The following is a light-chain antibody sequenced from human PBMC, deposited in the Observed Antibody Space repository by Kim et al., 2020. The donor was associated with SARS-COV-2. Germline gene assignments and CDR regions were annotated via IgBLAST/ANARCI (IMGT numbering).Light chain of an antibody. V-gene: IGLV2-23*02. Sequence: PGQSITISCTGTSSDVGSYNYGSWYQHHPGKAPKLMISDVSKRPSGVSNRFSGSKSGNTASLTISGLQAEDEADYYCCSYAGSIKVFGGGTQLTVL. CDR3: CSYAGSIKV. CDR2: DVS. J-gene: IGLJ3*02. CDR1: SSDVGSYNY.